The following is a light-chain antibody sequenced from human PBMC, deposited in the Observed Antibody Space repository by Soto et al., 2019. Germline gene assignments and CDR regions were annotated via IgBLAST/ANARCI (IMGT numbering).Light chain of an antibody. CDR1: RGHSNYD. J-gene: IGLJ3*02. Sequence: QLVLTQSPSASASLGASVKLTCTLSRGHSNYDIAWHQQQPGKGPRYLMKLNSDGSHTKGDGIPDRFSGSSSGAERYLTISSLQSEDEADYYCQTWGAGIRVFGGGTKLTVL. CDR3: QTWGAGIRV. CDR2: LNSDGSH. V-gene: IGLV4-69*01.